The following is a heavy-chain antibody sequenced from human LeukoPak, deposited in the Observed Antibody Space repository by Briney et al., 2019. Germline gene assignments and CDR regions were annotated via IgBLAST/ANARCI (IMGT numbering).Heavy chain of an antibody. D-gene: IGHD6-13*01. Sequence: GGSLRLSCAASGFTFSRYAMTWVRQAPGKGLEWVSAISGSGGSTYYADSVKGRFTISRDNSKNTLYLQMNSLRAEDTAVYYCANARAAAGGPVYWGQGTLVTVSS. CDR2: ISGSGGST. J-gene: IGHJ4*02. CDR1: GFTFSRYA. V-gene: IGHV3-23*01. CDR3: ANARAAAGGPVY.